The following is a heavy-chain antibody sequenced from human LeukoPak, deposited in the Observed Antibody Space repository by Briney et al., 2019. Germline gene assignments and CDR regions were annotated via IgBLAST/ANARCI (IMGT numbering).Heavy chain of an antibody. J-gene: IGHJ5*02. CDR2: IIPIFGTA. Sequence: ASVKVSCKASGGTFSSYAISWVRQAPGQGLEWMGGIIPIFGTANYAQKFQGRVTITTDESTSTAYMELSSLRSEDTAVYYCARLIGYSSGWTHNWFDPWGQGTLVTVSS. V-gene: IGHV1-69*05. CDR3: ARLIGYSSGWTHNWFDP. D-gene: IGHD6-19*01. CDR1: GGTFSSYA.